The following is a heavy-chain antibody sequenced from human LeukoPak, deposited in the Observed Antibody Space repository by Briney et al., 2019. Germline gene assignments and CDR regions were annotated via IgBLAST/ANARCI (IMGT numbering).Heavy chain of an antibody. Sequence: SETLSLTCTVSGGSFRSYYWSWIRQSPGKVLEWLGYIYYTGTTNYNPSLKSRVTISLDTSKNQFSLKLSSVTAADTAVYYCARDSGTAMVTGYYGMDVWGQGTTVTVSS. J-gene: IGHJ6*02. CDR1: GGSFRSYY. V-gene: IGHV4-59*01. CDR2: IYYTGTT. CDR3: ARDSGTAMVTGYYGMDV. D-gene: IGHD5-18*01.